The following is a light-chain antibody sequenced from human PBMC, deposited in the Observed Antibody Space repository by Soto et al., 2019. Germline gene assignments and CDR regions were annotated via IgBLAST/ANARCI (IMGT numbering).Light chain of an antibody. CDR2: GAS. Sequence: EIVMTQSPATLSVSPGERATISCRASQSVSGNLAWYQQKPGQAPRLLIYGASTRPTGIPARFSGSGSGTEFTLTISSLQSEDFAVYYCRQYNNWPPITFGQGTRLEIK. J-gene: IGKJ5*01. CDR1: QSVSGN. CDR3: RQYNNWPPIT. V-gene: IGKV3-15*01.